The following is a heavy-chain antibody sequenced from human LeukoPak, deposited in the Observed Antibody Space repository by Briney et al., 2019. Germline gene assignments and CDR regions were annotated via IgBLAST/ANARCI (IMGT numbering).Heavy chain of an antibody. J-gene: IGHJ5*02. Sequence: GGSLRLSCAASGLTFSNAWMSWVRQAPGKGLEWVGRIKSKTDGGTTDYAAPVKGRFTISRDDSKNTLYLQMNSLKTEDTAVYYCTTEAAAGTGWFDPWGQGTLVTVSS. D-gene: IGHD6-13*01. CDR3: TTEAAAGTGWFDP. CDR2: IKSKTDGGTT. V-gene: IGHV3-15*01. CDR1: GLTFSNAW.